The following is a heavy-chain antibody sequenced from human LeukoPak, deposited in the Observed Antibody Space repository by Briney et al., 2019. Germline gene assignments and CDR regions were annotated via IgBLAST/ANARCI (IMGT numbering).Heavy chain of an antibody. CDR2: IKSKTAGGTT. CDR3: TTYYYGSGSYYSDFDY. Sequence: GGSLRLSCAASGFTFSNAWMSWVRQAPGKGLEWVGRIKSKTAGGTTDYAAPVKGRFTISRDDSKNTLYLQMNSLKTEDTAVYYCTTYYYGSGSYYSDFDYWGQGTLVTVSS. J-gene: IGHJ4*02. D-gene: IGHD3-10*01. CDR1: GFTFSNAW. V-gene: IGHV3-15*01.